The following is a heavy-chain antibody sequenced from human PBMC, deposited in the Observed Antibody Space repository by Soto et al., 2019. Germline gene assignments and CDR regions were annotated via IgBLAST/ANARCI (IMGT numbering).Heavy chain of an antibody. V-gene: IGHV3-30*18. CDR2: MSYDGVNK. J-gene: IGHJ4*02. Sequence: GSLRLSCAASGFPFSTYGMHWVRQAPGKGLEWVAVMSYDGVNKYYADSVKGRFTISRDSSKNTLYLQMDSLRAEDTAFYYCAKDQGGYLSVFDYWGQGNLVTVSS. CDR3: AKDQGGYLSVFDY. CDR1: GFPFSTYG. D-gene: IGHD5-12*01.